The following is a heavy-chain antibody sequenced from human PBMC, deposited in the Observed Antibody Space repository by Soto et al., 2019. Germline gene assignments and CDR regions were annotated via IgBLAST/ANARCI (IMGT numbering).Heavy chain of an antibody. Sequence: VQLVESGGGLVKPGGSLRLSCAASGFTFSDSYMSWIRQAPGKGLEWISYITFSGNTVYYADSLKGRFTISRDNAKNSLYLKMNRLRAEDTAVYYCARVSWREKYGMDVWGQGTTVTVSS. J-gene: IGHJ6*02. CDR2: ITFSGNTV. CDR1: GFTFSDSY. D-gene: IGHD3-10*01. V-gene: IGHV3-11*01. CDR3: ARVSWREKYGMDV.